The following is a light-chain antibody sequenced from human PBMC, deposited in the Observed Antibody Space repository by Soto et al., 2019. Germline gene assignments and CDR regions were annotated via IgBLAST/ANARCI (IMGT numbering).Light chain of an antibody. J-gene: IGKJ1*01. CDR3: LQHNTCPWT. Sequence: DIQMTQSPSAMSASVGDRVTITCRASQGINDNLAWFQQKPGQVPKRLIYGAFSLQRGVPSRFSGSGSGTEFTLTISSLQPEDIATYYCLQHNTCPWTFGQGTKVDIK. CDR1: QGINDN. V-gene: IGKV1-17*03. CDR2: GAF.